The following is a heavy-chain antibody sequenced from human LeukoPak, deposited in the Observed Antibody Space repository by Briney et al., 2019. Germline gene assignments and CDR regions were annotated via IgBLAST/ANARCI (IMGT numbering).Heavy chain of an antibody. V-gene: IGHV3-9*01. D-gene: IGHD6-13*01. J-gene: IGHJ6*02. CDR2: ISWNSGSI. Sequence: GGSLRLSCAASGFTFDDYAMHWVRQAPGKGLEWVLGISWNSGSIGYADSVKGRFTISRDNAKNSLYLQMNSLRAEDTALYYCAKGQLAAAFYYYYGMDVWGQGTTVTVS. CDR1: GFTFDDYA. CDR3: AKGQLAAAFYYYYGMDV.